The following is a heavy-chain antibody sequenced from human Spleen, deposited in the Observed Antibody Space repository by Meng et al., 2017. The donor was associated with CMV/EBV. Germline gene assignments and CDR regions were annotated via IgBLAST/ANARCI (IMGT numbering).Heavy chain of an antibody. CDR3: ARVMGSGDDAFDI. CDR2: TYYRSKWYN. CDR1: GDSVSSGSAA. Sequence: SQTLSLTCAISGDSVSSGSAAWTWLRQSPSRGLEWLGRTYYRSKWYNDYAGSVKSRVVINVDTSKNQFSLQLNSVTPEDTAVYYCARVMGSGDDAFDIWGQGTMVTVSS. D-gene: IGHD6-19*01. V-gene: IGHV6-1*01. J-gene: IGHJ3*02.